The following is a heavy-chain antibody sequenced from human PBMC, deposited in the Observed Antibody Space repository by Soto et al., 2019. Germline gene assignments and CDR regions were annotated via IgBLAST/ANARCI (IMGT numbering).Heavy chain of an antibody. D-gene: IGHD2-15*01. CDR1: GDILSSFG. V-gene: IGHV1-69*01. CDR3: ARDRLPHCSGDSCYSEFAH. Sequence: QVRLEQSGSEVKRPGSSVKVSCKASGDILSSFGLSWVRQAPGQGLEWMGGIVPLFGAENYAQRFQGRVTITADESTNTAYMELSSLRSEDTAVYYCARDRLPHCSGDSCYSEFAHWGQGTLVIVSS. J-gene: IGHJ4*02. CDR2: IVPLFGAE.